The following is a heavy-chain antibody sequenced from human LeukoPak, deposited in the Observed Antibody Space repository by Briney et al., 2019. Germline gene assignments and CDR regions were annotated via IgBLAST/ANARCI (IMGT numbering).Heavy chain of an antibody. V-gene: IGHV4-59*08. CDR1: GGSISSYY. CDR2: IYYSGST. D-gene: IGHD6-13*01. Sequence: PSETLSLTCTVSGGSISSYYWSWLRQPPGKGLEWIGYIYYSGSTNYNPSLKSRVTISVDTSKNQFSLKLSSVTAADTAVYYCAKASGYSSSWYGFGWFDPWGQGTLVTVSS. CDR3: AKASGYSSSWYGFGWFDP. J-gene: IGHJ5*02.